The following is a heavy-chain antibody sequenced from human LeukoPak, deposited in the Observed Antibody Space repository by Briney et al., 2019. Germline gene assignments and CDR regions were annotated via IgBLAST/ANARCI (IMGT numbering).Heavy chain of an antibody. CDR2: TYYSGST. V-gene: IGHV4-39*01. J-gene: IGHJ4*02. Sequence: SETLSLTCTVSGGSISSSSYYWGWIRQPPGKGLEWIGSTYYSGSTYYNPSLKSRVTISVDTSKNQFSLKLSSVTAADTAVYYCARYYDILTGYLQSGFDYWGQGTLVTVSS. D-gene: IGHD3-9*01. CDR1: GGSISSSSYY. CDR3: ARYYDILTGYLQSGFDY.